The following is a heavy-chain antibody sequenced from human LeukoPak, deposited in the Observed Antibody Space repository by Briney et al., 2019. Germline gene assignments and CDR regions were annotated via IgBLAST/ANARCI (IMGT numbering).Heavy chain of an antibody. V-gene: IGHV4-61*01. Sequence: PSETLSLTCTVSGGSVSSGSYYWSWIRQPPGKGPEWIGYIYYSGSTNYNPSLKSRVTISVDTSKNQFSLKLSSVTAADTAVYYCARYIVGATNFDYWGQGTLVTVSS. D-gene: IGHD1-26*01. CDR3: ARYIVGATNFDY. CDR2: IYYSGST. CDR1: GGSVSSGSYY. J-gene: IGHJ4*02.